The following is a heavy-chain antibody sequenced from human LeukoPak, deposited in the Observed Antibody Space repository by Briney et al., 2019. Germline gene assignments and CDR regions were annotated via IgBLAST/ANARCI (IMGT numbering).Heavy chain of an antibody. Sequence: ASVKVSCKASGYTFTSYDINWVRQATGQGLEWMGWMNPNSGNTGYAQKFQGRVTMTTDTSTSTAYMELRSLRSDDTAVYYCAREGRGSGSYFDPWGQGTLVTVSS. CDR1: GYTFTSYD. D-gene: IGHD3-10*01. J-gene: IGHJ5*02. V-gene: IGHV1-8*02. CDR3: AREGRGSGSYFDP. CDR2: MNPNSGNT.